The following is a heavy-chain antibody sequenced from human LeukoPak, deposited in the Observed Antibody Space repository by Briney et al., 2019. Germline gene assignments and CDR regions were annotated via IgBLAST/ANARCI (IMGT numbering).Heavy chain of an antibody. D-gene: IGHD6-13*01. V-gene: IGHV1-18*01. CDR2: ISAYNGNT. Sequence: ASVKVSCKSSGYTFTSYGISWVRQAPGQGLEWMGWISAYNGNTNYAQKLQGRVTMTTDTSTSTAYMELRSLRSDDTAVYYCARTVGSWAAAALDYWGQGTLVTVSS. CDR1: GYTFTSYG. CDR3: ARTVGSWAAAALDY. J-gene: IGHJ4*02.